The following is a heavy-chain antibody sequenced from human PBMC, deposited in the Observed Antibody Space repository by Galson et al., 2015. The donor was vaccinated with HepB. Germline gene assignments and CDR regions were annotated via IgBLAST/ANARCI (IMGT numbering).Heavy chain of an antibody. J-gene: IGHJ4*02. Sequence: FLRHYRAASAFSFSTSSMHWARQAPRKGLEWVAVIWSDGSNEYYGASVKGRFTISRDISKNTLYLQMNSVRAEDTAVYYCARDRLWLDTVYFDYWGQGTLVIVSS. D-gene: IGHD5-18*01. V-gene: IGHV3-33*08. CDR1: AFSFSTSS. CDR2: IWSDGSNE. CDR3: ARDRLWLDTVYFDY.